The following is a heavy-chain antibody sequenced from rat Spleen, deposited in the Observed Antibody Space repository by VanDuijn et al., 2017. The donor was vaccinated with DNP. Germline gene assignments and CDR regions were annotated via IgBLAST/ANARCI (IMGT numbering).Heavy chain of an antibody. V-gene: IGHV2S8*01. CDR2: ISSGGST. Sequence: QVQLKESGPGLVQPSQTLSLTCTVSGFSLTSHGVSWVRQPPGKGLEWIAAISSGGSTYHNSGLKSRLSISKATSKSQVFLKLNSLQTEDTATYYCAGSPENSYIYLPWAYWGQGTLVTVSS. CDR3: AGSPENSYIYLPWAY. D-gene: IGHD1-2*01. J-gene: IGHJ3*01. CDR1: GFSLTSHG.